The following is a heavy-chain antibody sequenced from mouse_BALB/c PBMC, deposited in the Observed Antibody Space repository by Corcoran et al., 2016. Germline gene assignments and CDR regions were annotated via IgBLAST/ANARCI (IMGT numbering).Heavy chain of an antibody. J-gene: IGHJ3*01. D-gene: IGHD1-1*01. CDR2: INPYNGGT. CDR1: GYSFTGYT. CDR3: ARSRSLFITTVVAPFSY. V-gene: IGHV1-18*01. Sequence: EVQLQQSGPELVKPGASMKISCKASGYSFTGYTMNWVKQSHGKNLEWIGLINPYNGGTSYNQKFKVKATLTVDKSSSTAYMELIILTSEDSAVYYCARSRSLFITTVVAPFSYWGQWTLVTVSA.